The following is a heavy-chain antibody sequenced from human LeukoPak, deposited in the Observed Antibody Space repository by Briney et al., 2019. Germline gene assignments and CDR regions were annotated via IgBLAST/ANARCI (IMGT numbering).Heavy chain of an antibody. Sequence: SETLSLTCAVYGGSFSGYYWSWIRQPPGKGLEWIGEINHSGSTNYNPSLKRRVTISVDTSKNQFSLRLSSVTAADTAVYYCARVEEGYGSGRRENYYYYYMDVWGKGTTVTISS. CDR1: GGSFSGYY. CDR2: INHSGST. CDR3: ARVEEGYGSGRRENYYYYYMDV. D-gene: IGHD3-10*01. V-gene: IGHV4-34*01. J-gene: IGHJ6*03.